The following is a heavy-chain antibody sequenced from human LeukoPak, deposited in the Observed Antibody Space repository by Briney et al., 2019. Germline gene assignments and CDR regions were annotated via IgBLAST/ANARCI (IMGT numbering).Heavy chain of an antibody. J-gene: IGHJ3*02. CDR1: GFTFSSYV. CDR2: ISGSGGST. V-gene: IGHV3-23*01. D-gene: IGHD6-19*01. CDR3: AEGTSGWYGNAFDI. Sequence: GGSLRLSCAASGFTFSSYVMSWGRQAPGKGLEWVSAISGSGGSTYYADSVKGRFTISRDNSKNTLYLQMNSLRAEDTAVYYCAEGTSGWYGNAFDIWGQGTMVTVSS.